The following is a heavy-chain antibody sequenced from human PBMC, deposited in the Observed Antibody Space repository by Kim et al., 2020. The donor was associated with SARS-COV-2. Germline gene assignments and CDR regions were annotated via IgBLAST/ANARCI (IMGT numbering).Heavy chain of an antibody. V-gene: IGHV1-69*04. Sequence: SVKVSCKASGGTFSSYAISWVRQAPGQGLEWMGRIIPILGIANYAQKFQGRVTITADKSTSTAYMELSSLRSEDTAVYYCARDHPMKWGWKDNWFDPWGQGTLVTVSS. CDR2: IIPILGIA. J-gene: IGHJ5*02. CDR3: ARDHPMKWGWKDNWFDP. D-gene: IGHD1-1*01. CDR1: GGTFSSYA.